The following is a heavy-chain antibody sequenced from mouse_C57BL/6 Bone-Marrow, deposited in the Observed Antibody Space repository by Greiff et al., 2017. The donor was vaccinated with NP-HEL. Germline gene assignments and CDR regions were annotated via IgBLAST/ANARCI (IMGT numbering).Heavy chain of an antibody. J-gene: IGHJ3*01. CDR1: GYTFTSYW. CDR3: ASDYYGSSYWFAY. CDR2: INPSNGGT. Sequence: QVQLQQPGTELVKPGASVKLSCKASGYTFTSYWMHWVKQRPGQGLEWIGNINPSNGGTNYNEKFKSKATLTVDKSSSTAYMQLSSLTSEDSSVYDGASDYYGSSYWFAYWGQGTLVTVSA. V-gene: IGHV1-53*01. D-gene: IGHD1-1*01.